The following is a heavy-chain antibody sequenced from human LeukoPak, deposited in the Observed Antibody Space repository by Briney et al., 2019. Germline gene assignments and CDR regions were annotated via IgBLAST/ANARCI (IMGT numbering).Heavy chain of an antibody. CDR1: GFTVSSNS. CDR3: ARRAGAYSHPYDY. D-gene: IGHD4/OR15-4a*01. CDR2: IYSGGST. Sequence: PGGSLRLSCAASGFTVSSNSMSWVRQAPGKGLEWASFIYSGGSTYYADSVKGRFTISRDNSKNTLYLQMNSLRADDTAVYYCARRAGAYSHPYDYWGQGTLVTVSS. J-gene: IGHJ4*02. V-gene: IGHV3-53*01.